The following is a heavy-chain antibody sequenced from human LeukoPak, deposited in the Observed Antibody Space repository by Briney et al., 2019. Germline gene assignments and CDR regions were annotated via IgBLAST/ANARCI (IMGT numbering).Heavy chain of an antibody. J-gene: IGHJ6*03. CDR2: IYTSGST. Sequence: SETLSLTCAVSGGSISSSNWWSWVRQPPGKGLEWIGRIYTSGSTNYNPSLKSRVTISVDTSKNQFSLKLSSVTAADTAVYYCTRGSIAYYYMDVWGKGTTVTISS. CDR3: TRGSIAYYYMDV. CDR1: GGSISSSNW. D-gene: IGHD3-22*01. V-gene: IGHV4-4*02.